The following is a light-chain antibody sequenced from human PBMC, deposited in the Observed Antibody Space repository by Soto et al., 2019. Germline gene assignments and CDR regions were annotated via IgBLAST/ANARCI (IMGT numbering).Light chain of an antibody. CDR3: HQYDSTPPT. Sequence: PGDRATLSCRASQRVNSNYLAWYQRKPGQAPRLLIYGASNRATDIPYRFSASGSGTDFTLTITRLEAEDFAVYYCHQYDSTPPTFGHGTKV. CDR2: GAS. V-gene: IGKV3-20*01. CDR1: QRVNSNY. J-gene: IGKJ1*01.